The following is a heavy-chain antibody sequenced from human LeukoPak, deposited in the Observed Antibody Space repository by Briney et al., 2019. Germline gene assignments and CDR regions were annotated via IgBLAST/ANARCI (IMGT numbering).Heavy chain of an antibody. D-gene: IGHD1-7*01. CDR1: GGSFSGYY. CDR3: ARGEMITGTPYYYYYYMDV. V-gene: IGHV4-34*01. Sequence: SETLSLTCAVYGGSFSGYYWSWLRQPPGKGLEWIGEINHSGSTNYNPSLKNRVTISVDTSKNQFSLKLSSVTAADTAVYYCARGEMITGTPYYYYYYMDVWGKGTTVTVSS. CDR2: INHSGST. J-gene: IGHJ6*03.